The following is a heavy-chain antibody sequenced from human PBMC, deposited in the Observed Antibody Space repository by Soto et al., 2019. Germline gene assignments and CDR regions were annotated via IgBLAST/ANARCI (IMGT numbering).Heavy chain of an antibody. D-gene: IGHD6-19*01. CDR1: GFTFSTYW. J-gene: IGHJ4*02. CDR2: TRQDESEK. CDR3: AKTVPFRHGWEERTFDS. Sequence: EVQLVESGGGLVQPGGSLRLSCAASGFTFSTYWMSWVRQAPGMGLEWVANTRQDESEKYYADYVKGRFTISRDNAKTSLYLQMNSLRVEDTAVYYCAKTVPFRHGWEERTFDSSGQGTPVTVSS. V-gene: IGHV3-7*01.